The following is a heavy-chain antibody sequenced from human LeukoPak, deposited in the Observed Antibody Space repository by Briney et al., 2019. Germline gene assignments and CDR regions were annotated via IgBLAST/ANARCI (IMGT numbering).Heavy chain of an antibody. Sequence: SETLSLTCTVSHGSISSSTSYWGWIRQSPGEGLEWIGIINYSGNTYYNPSLKSRVTISVDTSKNQFSLKLSSATASDTAVYYCARRYCTTTTCFYFDYWGQGTLVTVSS. CDR2: INYSGNT. V-gene: IGHV4-39*01. J-gene: IGHJ4*02. CDR1: HGSISSSTSY. D-gene: IGHD2-2*01. CDR3: ARRYCTTTTCFYFDY.